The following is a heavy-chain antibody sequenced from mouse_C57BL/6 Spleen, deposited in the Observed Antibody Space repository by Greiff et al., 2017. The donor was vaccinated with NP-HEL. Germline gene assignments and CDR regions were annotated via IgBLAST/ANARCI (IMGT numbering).Heavy chain of an antibody. D-gene: IGHD3-2*02. CDR3: AREGPDSSGYEAY. CDR2: IYPSDSET. V-gene: IGHV1-61*01. CDR1: GYTFTSYW. J-gene: IGHJ3*01. Sequence: QVQLQQPGAELVRPGSSVKLSCKASGYTFTSYWMDWVKQRPGQGLEWIGNIYPSDSETHYNQKFKDKATLTVDKSSSTAYMQLSSLTSEDSAVYYCAREGPDSSGYEAYWGKGTLVTVSA.